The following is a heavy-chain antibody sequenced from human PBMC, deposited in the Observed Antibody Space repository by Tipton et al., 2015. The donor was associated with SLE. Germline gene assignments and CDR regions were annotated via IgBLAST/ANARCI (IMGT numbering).Heavy chain of an antibody. V-gene: IGHV4-59*01. CDR1: GGSISSYY. J-gene: IGHJ1*01. D-gene: IGHD3-10*01. CDR2: VYYTGST. Sequence: TLSLTCTVSGGSISSYYWSWIRQPPGKGLEWIGSVYYTGSTYYNPSLKSRVTISVDTSKNQFSLKLSSVTAADTAVYYCAKEVFGYFQHWGQGILVTVSS. CDR3: AKEVFGYFQH.